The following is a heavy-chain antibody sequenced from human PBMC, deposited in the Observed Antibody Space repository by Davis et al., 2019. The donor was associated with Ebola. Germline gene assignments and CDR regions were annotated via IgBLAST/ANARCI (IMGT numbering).Heavy chain of an antibody. CDR2: IWYDGSNK. CDR3: ARAVIGFPPDY. Sequence: GESLKISCAASGFTFDDYGMSWVRQAPGKGLEWVAVIWYDGSNKYYADSVKGRFTISRDNSKNTLYLQMNSLRAEDTAVYYCARAVIGFPPDYWGQGTLVTVSS. CDR1: GFTFDDYG. V-gene: IGHV3-33*08. J-gene: IGHJ4*02. D-gene: IGHD2/OR15-2a*01.